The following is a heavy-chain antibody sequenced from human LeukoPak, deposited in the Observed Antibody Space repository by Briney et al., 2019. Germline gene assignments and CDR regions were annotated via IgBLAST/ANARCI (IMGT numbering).Heavy chain of an antibody. CDR2: INHSGST. D-gene: IGHD6-13*01. CDR3: ARDFRHGIAAAGTSYYGMDV. V-gene: IGHV4-34*01. Sequence: SETLSLTCAVYGGSFSGYYWSWIRQPPGKGLEWIGEINHSGSTNYNPSFKSRVTISVDTSKNQFSLKLSSVTAADTAVYYCARDFRHGIAAAGTSYYGMDVWGQGTTVTVSS. J-gene: IGHJ6*02. CDR1: GGSFSGYY.